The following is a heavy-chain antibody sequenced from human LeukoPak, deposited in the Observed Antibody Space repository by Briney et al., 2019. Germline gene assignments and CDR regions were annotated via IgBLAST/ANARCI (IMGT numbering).Heavy chain of an antibody. CDR1: GGSISSSSYY. Sequence: PSETLSLTCTVSGGSISSSSYYWGWIRQPPGKGLEWMGGIYYSGSTYYNPSLKSRVTISVDTSKNQFSLKLSSVTAADTAVYYCASQETYYYDSSGYLGYYFDYWGQGTLVTVSS. V-gene: IGHV4-39*01. CDR2: IYYSGST. D-gene: IGHD3-22*01. CDR3: ASQETYYYDSSGYLGYYFDY. J-gene: IGHJ4*02.